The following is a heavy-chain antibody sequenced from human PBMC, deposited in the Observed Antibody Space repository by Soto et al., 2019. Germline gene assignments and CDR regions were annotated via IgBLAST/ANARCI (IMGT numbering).Heavy chain of an antibody. Sequence: XGCLRLSSEACTFIVSSDYMSWVRQAPGKGLEWVSLIYPGGSTYYADSVKGRFTVSKDNSKNTVFLQMNSLRVDDTAVYYCARGFNYGYEDAWGQGTLVTVSS. J-gene: IGHJ5*02. CDR2: IYPGGST. D-gene: IGHD3-10*01. CDR1: TFIVSSDY. CDR3: ARGFNYGYEDA. V-gene: IGHV3-53*01.